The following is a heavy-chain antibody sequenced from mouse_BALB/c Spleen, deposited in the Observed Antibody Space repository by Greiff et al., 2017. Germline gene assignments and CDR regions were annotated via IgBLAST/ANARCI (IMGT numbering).Heavy chain of an antibody. V-gene: IGHV5-9-4*01. Sequence: EVHLVESGGGLVKPGGSLKLSCAASGFTFSSYAMSWVRQSPEKRLEWVAEISSGGSYTYYPDTVTGRFTISRDNAKNTLYLEMSSLRSEDTAMYYCALTMITGFDYWGQGTTLTVSS. D-gene: IGHD2-4*01. CDR1: GFTFSSYA. CDR3: ALTMITGFDY. CDR2: ISSGGSYT. J-gene: IGHJ2*01.